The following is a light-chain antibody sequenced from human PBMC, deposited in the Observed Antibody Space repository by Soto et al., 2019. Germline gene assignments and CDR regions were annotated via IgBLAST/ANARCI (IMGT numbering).Light chain of an antibody. CDR3: QQSYSAPET. J-gene: IGKJ1*01. Sequence: DLQMTQSPSSLSASVGDRVTITCRASQSISNYLNWYQQKPGKAPRFLIYAASSLQSGVPSRFSGSGSGTQFTLTINGLQPEDFSTYYCQQSYSAPETFGRGTRVEIK. CDR2: AAS. V-gene: IGKV1-39*01. CDR1: QSISNY.